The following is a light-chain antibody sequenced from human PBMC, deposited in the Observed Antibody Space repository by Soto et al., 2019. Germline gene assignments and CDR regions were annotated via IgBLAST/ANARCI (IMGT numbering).Light chain of an antibody. Sequence: DIQMAQSPSAMSASVGDRVTITCRASQGISNYLAWFQQNPGKVPKRLIYAASSLQTGVPSRFSGSGSVTESTLTISSMQPEDFATYYCLPHYSYPDTVGQGSKLEIK. J-gene: IGKJ2*01. V-gene: IGKV1-17*03. CDR3: LPHYSYPDT. CDR1: QGISNY. CDR2: AAS.